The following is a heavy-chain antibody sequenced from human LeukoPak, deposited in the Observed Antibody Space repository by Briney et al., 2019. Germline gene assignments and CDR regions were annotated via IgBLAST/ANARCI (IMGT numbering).Heavy chain of an antibody. CDR1: GYTFTGYY. D-gene: IGHD3-22*01. V-gene: IGHV1-2*02. J-gene: IGHJ4*02. CDR3: ARDYYDSSGYYDY. Sequence: ASVKVSCKASGYTFTGYYMHWVRQAPGQGLEWMGWINPNSGGTNYAQKFQGRVTMTRDTSISTAYMELSRLRSDDTAVYYCARDYYDSSGYYDYWGQGTLVTVSS. CDR2: INPNSGGT.